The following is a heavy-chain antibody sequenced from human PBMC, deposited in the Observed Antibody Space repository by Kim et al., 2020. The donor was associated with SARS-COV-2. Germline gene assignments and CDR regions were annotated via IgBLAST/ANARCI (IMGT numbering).Heavy chain of an antibody. CDR1: GGTFSSYT. D-gene: IGHD6-13*01. CDR2: IIPILGIA. CDR3: ARSYIATTEAYYYYGMDV. Sequence: SVKVSCKASGGTFSSYTISWVRQAPGQGLEWMGRIIPILGIANYAQKFQGRVTITADKSTSTAYMELSSLRSEDTAVYYCARSYIATTEAYYYYGMDVWGQGTTVTVSS. V-gene: IGHV1-69*02. J-gene: IGHJ6*02.